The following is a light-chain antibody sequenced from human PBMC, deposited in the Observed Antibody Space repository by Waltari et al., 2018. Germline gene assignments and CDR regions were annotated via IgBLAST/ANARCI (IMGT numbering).Light chain of an antibody. J-gene: IGLJ1*01. CDR2: EVT. V-gene: IGLV2-8*01. CDR1: SSDVGAYNY. CDR3: SSHAGTNHHFL. Sequence: QSALTQPPSASGSPGQSVTISCPGTSSDVGAYNYVPWYQQFPGQAPKLIISEVTKRPSGVPDRFSGSKSGNTASLTVSGLQPEDEADYYCSSHAGTNHHFLFGPGTKVIVL.